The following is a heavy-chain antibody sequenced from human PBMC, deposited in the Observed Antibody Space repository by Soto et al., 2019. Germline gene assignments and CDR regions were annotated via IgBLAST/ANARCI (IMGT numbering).Heavy chain of an antibody. CDR2: ISGSGGST. D-gene: IGHD2-15*01. CDR1: GFTFSSYA. V-gene: IGHV3-23*01. Sequence: EVQLLESGGGLVQPGGSLRLSCAASGFTFSSYAMSWVRQAPGKGLEWVSAISGSGGSTYYADSVKGRFSISRDNSKNPLYRQRNGLRPEDTAGYYSAERTGGGWYFDLWGRGTLVTVSS. J-gene: IGHJ2*01. CDR3: AERTGGGWYFDL.